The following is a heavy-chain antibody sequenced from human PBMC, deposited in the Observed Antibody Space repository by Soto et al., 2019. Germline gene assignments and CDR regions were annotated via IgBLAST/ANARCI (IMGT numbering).Heavy chain of an antibody. J-gene: IGHJ5*02. V-gene: IGHV4-4*07. CDR2: IYTSGST. CDR1: GGSISSYY. D-gene: IGHD6-13*01. Sequence: SETLSLTCTVSGGSISSYYWSWIRQPAGKGLEWIGRIYTSGSTNYNPSLKSRVTMSVDTSKNQSSLKLSSVTAADTAVYYCARDRAAAGSNNWFDPWGQGTLVTVSS. CDR3: ARDRAAAGSNNWFDP.